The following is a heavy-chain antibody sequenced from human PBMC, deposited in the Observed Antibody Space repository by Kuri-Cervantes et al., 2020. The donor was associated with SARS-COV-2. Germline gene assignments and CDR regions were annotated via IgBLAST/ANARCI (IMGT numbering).Heavy chain of an antibody. CDR2: IRGGGSTI. CDR3: ARGGYCSGGSCYSAGTFDI. D-gene: IGHD2-15*01. J-gene: IGHJ3*02. CDR1: GFTFSSFS. Sequence: GGSLRLSCAASGFTFSSFSMNWVRQAPGKGLEWVSYIRGGGSTIFYADSVKGRFTISGDNAKSSIYLQMDSLRAEDTAVYYCARGGYCSGGSCYSAGTFDIWGQGTMVTVSS. V-gene: IGHV3-48*01.